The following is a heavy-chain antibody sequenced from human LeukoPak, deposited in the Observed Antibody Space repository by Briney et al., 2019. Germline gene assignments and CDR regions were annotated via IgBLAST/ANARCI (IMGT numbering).Heavy chain of an antibody. CDR2: INPSGDPT. V-gene: IGHV1-46*01. Sequence: ASVTVSCKASGYTFTSYYMHWVRQAPGQGLEWVGIINPSGDPTTYAQKFQGRVTMTSDMSTSAVYMELSSLRSEDTAVYYCARSSGYYSSLFYMHVGGKGTTVTVSS. CDR3: ARSSGYYSSLFYMHV. D-gene: IGHD3-22*01. CDR1: GYTFTSYY. J-gene: IGHJ6*03.